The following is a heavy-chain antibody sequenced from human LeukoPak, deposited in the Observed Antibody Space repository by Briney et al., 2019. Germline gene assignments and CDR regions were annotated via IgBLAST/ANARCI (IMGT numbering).Heavy chain of an antibody. CDR3: ARQPYKTSGYYNYFDY. D-gene: IGHD3-22*01. J-gene: IGHJ4*02. Sequence: SETLSLTCTVSGGSISSYYWTWIRQPPGKGLEWIGYIYYSGSTNYNPSLKSRVTISLDTSKNQFSLKLSSVTAADTAVYYCARQPYKTSGYYNYFDYWGQGTLVTVSS. V-gene: IGHV4-59*08. CDR2: IYYSGST. CDR1: GGSISSYY.